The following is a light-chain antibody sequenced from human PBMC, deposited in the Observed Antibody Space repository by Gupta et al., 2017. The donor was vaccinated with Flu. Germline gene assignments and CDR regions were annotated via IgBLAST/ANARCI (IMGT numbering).Light chain of an antibody. Sequence: QSALTQPASVSGSPGQSITISCTGTSSDVGSYNLVSWYQQHPGKAPILMMYEASKRPSGVSNLFSASKSGNTASLTISRLQAEDDSYYYCCSYSGSSTYVFGTVTKVTVL. CDR1: SSDVGSYNL. V-gene: IGLV2-23*01. CDR3: CSYSGSSTYV. CDR2: EAS. J-gene: IGLJ1*01.